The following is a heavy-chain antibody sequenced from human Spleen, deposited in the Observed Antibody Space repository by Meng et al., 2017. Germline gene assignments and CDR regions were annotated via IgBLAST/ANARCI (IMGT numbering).Heavy chain of an antibody. CDR1: GFTFTTYF. CDR2: FNPNGDVT. V-gene: IGHV1-46*01. CDR3: AREMPMTCYFDQ. J-gene: IGHJ4*03. D-gene: IGHD3-22*01. Sequence: QVKLVQSGAKVKKPGVSLKLSCETSGFTFTTYFMHWLRQAPGQGLQWMGLFNPNGDVTTYSPRFQGRITLTGDTSTSTLYMELSSLTSDDTAVYYCAREMPMTCYFDQWGQGTLVTVSS.